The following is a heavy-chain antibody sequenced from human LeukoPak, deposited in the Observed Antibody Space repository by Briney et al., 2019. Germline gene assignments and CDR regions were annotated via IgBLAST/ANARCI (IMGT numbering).Heavy chain of an antibody. J-gene: IGHJ4*02. V-gene: IGHV3-23*01. CDR1: GFTFSSYA. D-gene: IGHD3-10*01. CDR3: AKVPGAVLWFGDTYYFDY. CDR2: ISGSGGST. Sequence: QAGGSLRLSCAASGFTFSSYAMSWVRQAPGKGLEWVSAISGSGGSTYYADSVKGRFTISRDNSKNTLYLQMNSLRAEDTAVYYCAKVPGAVLWFGDTYYFDYWGQGTLVTVSS.